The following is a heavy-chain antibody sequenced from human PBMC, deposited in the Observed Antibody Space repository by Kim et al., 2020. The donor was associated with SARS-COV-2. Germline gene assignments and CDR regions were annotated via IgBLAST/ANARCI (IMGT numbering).Heavy chain of an antibody. CDR1: GYTFTSYA. CDR2: INAGNGNT. Sequence: ASVKVSCKASGYTFTSYAMHWVRQAPGQRLEWMGWINAGNGNTKYSQKFQGRVTITRDTSASTAYMELRSLRSEDTAVYYCASTTYYYDSSGYSGPPSFDSWGQGTLVTVSS. V-gene: IGHV1-3*01. D-gene: IGHD3-22*01. J-gene: IGHJ4*02. CDR3: ASTTYYYDSSGYSGPPSFDS.